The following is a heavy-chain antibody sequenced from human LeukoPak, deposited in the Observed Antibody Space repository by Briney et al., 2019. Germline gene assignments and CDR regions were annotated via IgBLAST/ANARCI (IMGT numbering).Heavy chain of an antibody. CDR3: ARGNIYYDYVWGSYRLYFDY. CDR2: INHSGST. J-gene: IGHJ4*02. CDR1: GGSFSGYY. D-gene: IGHD3-16*02. Sequence: SETLSLTCAVYGGSFSGYYWSWIRPPPGKGLEWIGEINHSGSTNYNPSLKSRVTISVDTSKNQFSLKLSSVTAADTAVYYCARGNIYYDYVWGSYRLYFDYWGQGTLVTVSS. V-gene: IGHV4-34*01.